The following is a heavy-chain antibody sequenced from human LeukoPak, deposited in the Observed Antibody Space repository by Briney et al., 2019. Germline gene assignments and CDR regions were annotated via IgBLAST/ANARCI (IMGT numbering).Heavy chain of an antibody. CDR2: IKPDGSTT. Sequence: PGGSLRLSRAASGFTLSTYWMHWVRQAPGKGLVWVSRIKPDGSTTTYADSVEGRFTISRDNAKNTLYLQMNCLRAEDAAVYCCAIDSKYCGGDCYPPVYWFDPWGQGTLVTVSS. D-gene: IGHD2-21*02. J-gene: IGHJ5*02. CDR3: AIDSKYCGGDCYPPVYWFDP. V-gene: IGHV3-74*01. CDR1: GFTLSTYW.